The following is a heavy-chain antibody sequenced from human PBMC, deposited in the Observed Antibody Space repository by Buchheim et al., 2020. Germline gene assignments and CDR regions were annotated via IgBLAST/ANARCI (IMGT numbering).Heavy chain of an antibody. CDR2: ISYDGSKK. D-gene: IGHD4-17*01. J-gene: IGHJ6*02. V-gene: IGHV3-30-3*01. CDR3: AREDYGHYVWRYYYYRYGMDV. Sequence: QVQLVESGGGVVQPGRSLRLSCAASGFTFSSYAMHWVRQAPGKGLEWVAVISYDGSKKYYADSVKGRFTISRDNSENPLYLQMNSLRAEDTAVYYCAREDYGHYVWRYYYYRYGMDVWGQGTT. CDR1: GFTFSSYA.